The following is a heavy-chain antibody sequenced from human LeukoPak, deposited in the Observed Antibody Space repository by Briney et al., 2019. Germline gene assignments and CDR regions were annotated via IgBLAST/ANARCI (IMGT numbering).Heavy chain of an antibody. CDR2: IYSGGST. J-gene: IGHJ4*02. CDR3: ARTTPLVVTAYHYFDY. D-gene: IGHD2-21*02. CDR1: GFTVSSNY. V-gene: IGHV3-53*01. Sequence: GGSLRLSCAASGFTVSSNYMSWVRQAPGKGLEWVSVIYSGGSTYYADSVKGRFTVSRDNSKNTLYLQMNSLRAEDTAVYYCARTTPLVVTAYHYFDYWGQGTLVTVSS.